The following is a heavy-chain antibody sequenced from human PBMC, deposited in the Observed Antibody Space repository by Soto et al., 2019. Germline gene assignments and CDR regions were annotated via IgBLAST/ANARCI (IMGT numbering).Heavy chain of an antibody. CDR3: AREHVSSWYLDY. CDR1: GYTFSSYA. CDR2: INIGNGNT. V-gene: IGHV1-3*04. Sequence: GASVKVSCKASGYTFSSYAIHWVRQAPEESLEWMGWINIGNGNTKYSQKFQGRITITRDTSATTAYMEVSSLGSEDTAIYYCAREHVSSWYLDYWGQGTLVTSPQ. D-gene: IGHD6-13*01. J-gene: IGHJ4*02.